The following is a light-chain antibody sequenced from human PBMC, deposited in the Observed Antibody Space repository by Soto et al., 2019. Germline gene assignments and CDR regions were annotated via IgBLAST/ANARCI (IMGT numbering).Light chain of an antibody. CDR2: GAS. CDR3: QQYTGPPTT. Sequence: EIVLTQSPGTLSLSPGERATLSCRASQSVSSNYLAWCQQRPGQAPRLLIYGASTRAAGIPDRFGGSGSGTDFTLTITRLEPEDSAVYFCQQYTGPPTTFGQGTRLEIK. J-gene: IGKJ5*01. V-gene: IGKV3-20*01. CDR1: QSVSSNY.